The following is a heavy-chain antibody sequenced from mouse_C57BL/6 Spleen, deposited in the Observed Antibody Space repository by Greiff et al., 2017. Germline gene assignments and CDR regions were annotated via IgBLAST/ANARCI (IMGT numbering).Heavy chain of an antibody. CDR2: IYPGDGDT. CDR3: AREGTGDFDY. J-gene: IGHJ2*01. CDR1: GYAFSSSW. Sequence: VQLQQSGPELVKPGASVKISCKASGYAFSSSWMNWVKQRPGKGLEWIGRIYPGDGDTNYNGKFKGKGTLTADKSSSTAYMQLSSLTSEDSAVYFCAREGTGDFDYWGQGTTLTVSS. D-gene: IGHD4-1*01. V-gene: IGHV1-82*01.